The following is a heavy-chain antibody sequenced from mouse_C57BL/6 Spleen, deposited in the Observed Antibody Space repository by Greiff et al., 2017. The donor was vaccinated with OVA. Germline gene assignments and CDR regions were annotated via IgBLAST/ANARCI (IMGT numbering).Heavy chain of an antibody. D-gene: IGHD4-1*01. J-gene: IGHJ4*01. V-gene: IGHV3-1*01. Sequence: DVKLVESGPGMVKPSQSLSLTCTVTGYSITSGYDWHWIRHFPGNKLEWMGYISYSGSTNYNPSLKSRISITHDTSKNHFFLKLNSVTTEDTATYYCARANWDLYAMDYWGQGTSVTVSS. CDR1: GYSITSGYD. CDR2: ISYSGST. CDR3: ARANWDLYAMDY.